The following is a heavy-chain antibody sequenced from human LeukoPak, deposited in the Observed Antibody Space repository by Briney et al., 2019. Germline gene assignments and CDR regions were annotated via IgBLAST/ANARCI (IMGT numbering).Heavy chain of an antibody. CDR3: ARRLTQYDCFDP. D-gene: IGHD2-2*01. Sequence: SQTLSLTCAISGDSVSSNSVTWDWIRQSPSRGLEWLGRTYYRSTWCNDYAVSVRGRITVNPDTSKNQFSLHLNSVTPEDTAVYYCARRLTQYDCFDPWGQGILVTVPS. V-gene: IGHV6-1*01. CDR1: GDSVSSNSVT. CDR2: TYYRSTWCN. J-gene: IGHJ5*02.